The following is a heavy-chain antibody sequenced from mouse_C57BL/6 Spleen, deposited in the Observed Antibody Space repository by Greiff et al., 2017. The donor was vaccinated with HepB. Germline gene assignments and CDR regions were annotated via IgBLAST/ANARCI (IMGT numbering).Heavy chain of an antibody. Sequence: QVQLQQPGAELVMPGASVKLSCKASGYTFTSYWMHWVKQRPGQGLEWIGEIDPSDSYTNYNQKFKGKSTLTVDKSSSTAYMQRSSLTSEDSAVDYCARSNGDYFDYWGQGTTLTVSS. CDR2: IDPSDSYT. CDR3: ARSNGDYFDY. D-gene: IGHD1-1*01. V-gene: IGHV1-69*01. J-gene: IGHJ2*01. CDR1: GYTFTSYW.